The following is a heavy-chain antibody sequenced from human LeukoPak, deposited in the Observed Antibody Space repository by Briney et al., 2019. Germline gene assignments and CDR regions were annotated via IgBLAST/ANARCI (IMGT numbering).Heavy chain of an antibody. J-gene: IGHJ4*02. D-gene: IGHD6-13*01. CDR3: AKDQQQLQPAGYFDY. Sequence: PGGSLRLSCAASGFTFSSYNMNWVRQAPGKGLEWVSLISWDGGSTYYADSVKGRFTISRDNSKNSLYLQMNSLRAEDTALYYCAKDQQQLQPAGYFDYWGQGTLVTVSS. CDR2: ISWDGGST. CDR1: GFTFSSYN. V-gene: IGHV3-43D*03.